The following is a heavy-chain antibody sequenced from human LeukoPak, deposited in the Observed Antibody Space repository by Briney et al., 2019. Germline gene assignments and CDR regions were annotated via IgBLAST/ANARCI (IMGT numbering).Heavy chain of an antibody. Sequence: PGGSLRLSCAPSGFSFSSYWVHWVREAPGKGLVWVSRINSDGYSTGYADSVKGRFTISRDNARNTLYLQMNTLRAEDTAIYYCARWVATGGWFDPWGQGTLVTVSS. CDR1: GFSFSSYW. J-gene: IGHJ5*02. CDR3: ARWVATGGWFDP. CDR2: INSDGYST. D-gene: IGHD4-4*01. V-gene: IGHV3-74*01.